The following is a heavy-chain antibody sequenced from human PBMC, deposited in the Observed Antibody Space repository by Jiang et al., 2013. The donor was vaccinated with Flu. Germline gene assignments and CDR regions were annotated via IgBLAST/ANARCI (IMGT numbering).Heavy chain of an antibody. J-gene: IGHJ6*02. V-gene: IGHV1-46*01. CDR1: GYTFTSYY. Sequence: SGYTFTSYYMHWVATGPSDKGLEWMGIINPSGGSTSYAQKFQGRVTMTRDTSTSTVYMELSSLRSEDTAVYYCARRKDYSSSPNRGMDVWGQGTTVTVSS. D-gene: IGHD6-6*01. CDR3: ARRKDYSSSPNRGMDV. CDR2: INPSGGST.